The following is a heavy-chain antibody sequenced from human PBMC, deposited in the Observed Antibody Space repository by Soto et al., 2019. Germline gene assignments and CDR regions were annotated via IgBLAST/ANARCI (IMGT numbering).Heavy chain of an antibody. CDR2: IYYSGST. J-gene: IGHJ4*02. CDR3: AREVRGIVLLFDY. D-gene: IGHD3-22*01. CDR1: GGSISSGDYY. Sequence: SETLSLTCTVSGGSISSGDYYWSWIRQPPGKGLEWIGYIYYSGSTYYNPSLKSRVTISVDTSKNQFSLKLSSVTAADTAVYYCAREVRGIVLLFDYWGQGTLVTVSS. V-gene: IGHV4-30-4*01.